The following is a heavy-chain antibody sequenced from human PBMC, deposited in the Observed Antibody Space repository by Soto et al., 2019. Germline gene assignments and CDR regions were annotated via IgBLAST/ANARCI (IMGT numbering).Heavy chain of an antibody. CDR2: IWYDGSNK. CDR3: ATQGYYYFDY. D-gene: IGHD3-22*01. Sequence: PGGSLRLSCAASGFTFSSYGMHWVRQAPGKGLEWVAVIWYDGSNKYYADSVKGRFTISRDNSKNTLYLQMNSLRADDTAVYYCATQGYYYFDYWGQGTLVTVSS. CDR1: GFTFSSYG. J-gene: IGHJ4*02. V-gene: IGHV3-33*01.